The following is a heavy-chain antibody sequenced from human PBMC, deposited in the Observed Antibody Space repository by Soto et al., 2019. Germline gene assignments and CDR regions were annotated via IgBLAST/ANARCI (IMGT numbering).Heavy chain of an antibody. CDR3: ARMESFGSLNWFDP. D-gene: IGHD5-18*01. CDR1: GYTFTNND. CDR2: MNPGSGDT. V-gene: IGHV1-8*01. J-gene: IGHJ5*02. Sequence: ASVKVSCKASGYTFTNNDVSGVRQATGQGLEWMGWMNPGSGDTGYAQKFQGRVPMTRDISIATAYMELNSLTSEDTAIYYCARMESFGSLNWFDPWGQGTLVTVSS.